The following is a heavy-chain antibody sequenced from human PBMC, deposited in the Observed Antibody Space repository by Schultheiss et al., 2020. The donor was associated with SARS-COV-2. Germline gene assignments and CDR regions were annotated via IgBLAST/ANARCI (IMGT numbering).Heavy chain of an antibody. CDR2: IYTSGST. J-gene: IGHJ3*02. CDR1: GGSISSYY. Sequence: SETLSLTCTVSGGSISSYYWSWIRQPPGKGLEWIGRIYTSGSTNYNPSLKSRVTMSVDTSKNQFSLKLSSVTAADTAVYYCARDGGVYDFWSGYPPNGAFDIWGQGTMVTVSS. CDR3: ARDGGVYDFWSGYPPNGAFDI. V-gene: IGHV4-4*07. D-gene: IGHD3-3*01.